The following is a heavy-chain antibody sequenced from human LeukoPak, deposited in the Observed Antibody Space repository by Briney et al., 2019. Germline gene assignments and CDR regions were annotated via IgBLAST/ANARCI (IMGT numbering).Heavy chain of an antibody. CDR3: ARGLTYYYGSGSNNWFDP. V-gene: IGHV4-61*02. J-gene: IGHJ5*02. CDR1: GGSISNNYYY. CDR2: IFTSGRT. Sequence: SETLSLTCTVSGGSISNNYYYWSWIRQPAGKGLELIGRIFTSGRTNYNPSLESRVTISLDTSKNQFSLKLSSVTAADTAVYYCARGLTYYYGSGSNNWFDPWGQGTLVTVSS. D-gene: IGHD3-10*01.